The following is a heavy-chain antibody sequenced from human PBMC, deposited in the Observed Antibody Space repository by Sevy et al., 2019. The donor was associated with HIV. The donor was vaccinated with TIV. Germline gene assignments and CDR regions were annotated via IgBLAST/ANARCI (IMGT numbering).Heavy chain of an antibody. J-gene: IGHJ3*02. CDR3: ARGTHDYGDYDRDAFDI. Sequence: GGSLRLSCATSEFTFSSYSMNWDRQAPGNGLEWVSSISGGGTYIYYAYSVKGRFTISRDNAKNSLSLQMNSLRAEDTAVYYCARGTHDYGDYDRDAFDIWGQGTMVTVSS. CDR2: ISGGGTYI. CDR1: EFTFSSYS. D-gene: IGHD4-17*01. V-gene: IGHV3-21*01.